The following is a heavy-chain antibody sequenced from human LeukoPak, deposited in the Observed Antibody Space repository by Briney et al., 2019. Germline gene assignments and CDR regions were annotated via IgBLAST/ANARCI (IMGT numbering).Heavy chain of an antibody. J-gene: IGHJ3*02. CDR1: GVTFSDYY. D-gene: IGHD2-21*01. CDR2: ISNSGSVR. Sequence: GGSLRLSCAAPGVTFSDYYMSWIRQAPGKGLEWVSYISNSGSVRYHADSVKGRFTISRDNTKNSLYLQMDSLRAEDTSVYYCARSRTPSWYSPFDIWGQGTMVTVSS. V-gene: IGHV3-11*04. CDR3: ARSRTPSWYSPFDI.